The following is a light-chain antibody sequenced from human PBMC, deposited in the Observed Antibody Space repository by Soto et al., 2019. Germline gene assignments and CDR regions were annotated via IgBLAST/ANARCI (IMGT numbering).Light chain of an antibody. Sequence: GTRVTITCGASQSISSWLAWYQQKPGKAPKLLIYDASSLESGVPSRFSGRGSGTEFTLTISSLQPEDFATYFCQQGYSFAFTFGPGTKVDIK. CDR2: DAS. CDR1: QSISSW. CDR3: QQGYSFAFT. J-gene: IGKJ3*01. V-gene: IGKV1-5*01.